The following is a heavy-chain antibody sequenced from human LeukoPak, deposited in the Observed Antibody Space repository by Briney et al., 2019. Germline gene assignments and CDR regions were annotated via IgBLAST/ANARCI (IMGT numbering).Heavy chain of an antibody. CDR1: GFTFSSSA. D-gene: IGHD2-2*01. V-gene: IGHV3-23*01. J-gene: IGHJ6*03. CDR2: IRSSDSST. Sequence: PGGSLRLSCAASGFTFSSSAMSWVRQAPGKGLEWVSSIRSSDSSTYYADSVKGRFTISRDNSKNMLHLQMNLLRAEDTAVYYCAKNRDCTRISCYPYYYYMDVWGKGTTVTVSS. CDR3: AKNRDCTRISCYPYYYYMDV.